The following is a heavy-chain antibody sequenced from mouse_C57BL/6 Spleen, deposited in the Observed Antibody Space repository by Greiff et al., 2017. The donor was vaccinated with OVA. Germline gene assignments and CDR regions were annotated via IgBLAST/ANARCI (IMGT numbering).Heavy chain of an antibody. CDR1: GYTFTDYE. J-gene: IGHJ4*01. V-gene: IGHV1-15*01. Sequence: VKLVESGAELVRPGASVTLSCKASGYTFTDYEMHWVKQTPVHGLEWIGAIDPETGGTAYNQKFKGKAILTADKSSSTAYMELRSLTSEDSAVYYCARGEGYYGYWGQGTSVTVSS. CDR3: ARGEGYYGY. D-gene: IGHD1-1*01. CDR2: IDPETGGT.